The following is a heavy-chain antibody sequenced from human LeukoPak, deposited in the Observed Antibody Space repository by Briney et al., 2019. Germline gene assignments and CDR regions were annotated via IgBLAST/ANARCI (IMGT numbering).Heavy chain of an antibody. J-gene: IGHJ4*02. CDR1: GGSFSGYY. Sequence: SETLSLTCAVYGGSFSGYYWSWIRQPPGKGLEWIGEINHSGSTNYNPSLKSRVTISVDTSKNQFSLKLSSVTAADTAVYYCARGSRYYGSGSYRPFDYWGQGTLVTVFS. V-gene: IGHV4-34*01. D-gene: IGHD3-10*01. CDR3: ARGSRYYGSGSYRPFDY. CDR2: INHSGST.